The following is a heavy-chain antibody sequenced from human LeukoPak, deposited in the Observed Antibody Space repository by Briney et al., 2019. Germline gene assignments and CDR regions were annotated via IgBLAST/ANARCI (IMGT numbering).Heavy chain of an antibody. J-gene: IGHJ4*02. D-gene: IGHD2-2*01. V-gene: IGHV1-8*03. CDR2: MNPNSGNT. Sequence: ASVKVSCKASGYTFTSYDINWVRQATGQGLEWMGWMNPNSGNTGYAQKFQGRVTITTDESTSTAYMELSSLRSEDTAVYYCAKGKSQKYQLPTDYWGQGTLVTVSS. CDR3: AKGKSQKYQLPTDY. CDR1: GYTFTSYD.